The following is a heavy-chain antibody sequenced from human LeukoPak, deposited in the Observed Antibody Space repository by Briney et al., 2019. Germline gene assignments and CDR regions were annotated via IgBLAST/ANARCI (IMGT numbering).Heavy chain of an antibody. Sequence: GGSLRLSCVASGFTFSDYYMSWIRQAPGKGLEWVSYISSSSSYTNYADSVKGRFTISRDNAKNSLYLQMNSLRAEDTAVYYCAKLGYCSGTSCASHYYGMDVWGQGTTVTVSS. V-gene: IGHV3-11*06. CDR3: AKLGYCSGTSCASHYYGMDV. D-gene: IGHD2-2*01. CDR1: GFTFSDYY. J-gene: IGHJ6*02. CDR2: ISSSSSYT.